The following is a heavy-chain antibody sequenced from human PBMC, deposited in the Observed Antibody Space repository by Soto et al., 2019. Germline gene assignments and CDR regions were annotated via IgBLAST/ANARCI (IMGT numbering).Heavy chain of an antibody. CDR1: GGSISSSSYY. V-gene: IGHV4-39*01. CDR2: IYYSGST. Sequence: SETLSLTCTVSGGSISSSSYYWGWIRQPPGKGLEWIGSIYYSGSTYYNPSLKSRVTISVDTSKNQFSLKLSSVTAADTAVYYCARHRRQLGGPYFDYWGQGTLVT. J-gene: IGHJ4*02. CDR3: ARHRRQLGGPYFDY. D-gene: IGHD6-6*01.